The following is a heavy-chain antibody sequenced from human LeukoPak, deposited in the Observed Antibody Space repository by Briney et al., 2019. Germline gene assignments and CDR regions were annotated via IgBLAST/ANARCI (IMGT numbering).Heavy chain of an antibody. CDR3: ARDRIDYYGELDGMDV. Sequence: PGGSLRLSCAASGFTFSTYAMSWVRQAPGKGLEWVSVISSTGGSTFYADSVKGRFTISRDNAKNSLYLQMNSLRAEDTAVYYCARDRIDYYGELDGMDVWGQGTTVTVSS. V-gene: IGHV3-23*01. CDR1: GFTFSTYA. D-gene: IGHD3-10*01. CDR2: ISSTGGST. J-gene: IGHJ6*02.